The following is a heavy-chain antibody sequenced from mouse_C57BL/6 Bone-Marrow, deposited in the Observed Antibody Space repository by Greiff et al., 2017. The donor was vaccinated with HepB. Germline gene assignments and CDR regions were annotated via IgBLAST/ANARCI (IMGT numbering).Heavy chain of an antibody. Sequence: VQLQQSGPELVKPGASVKISCKASGYSFTDYNMNWVKQSNGKSLEWIGVINPNYGTTSYNEKFKGKATLTVDKSSSTAYMQLNSLTSEDSAVYYCAGWVWYLYYFDYEGQGTTLTVSS. D-gene: IGHD2-10*02. CDR3: AGWVWYLYYFDY. V-gene: IGHV1-39*01. CDR1: GYSFTDYN. CDR2: INPNYGTT. J-gene: IGHJ2*01.